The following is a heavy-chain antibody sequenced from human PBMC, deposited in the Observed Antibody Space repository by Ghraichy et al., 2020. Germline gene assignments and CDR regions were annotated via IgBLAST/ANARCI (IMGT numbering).Heavy chain of an antibody. CDR3: AMIVGATTGFDY. CDR1: GFTFSSYG. J-gene: IGHJ4*02. CDR2: IWYDGSNK. D-gene: IGHD1-26*01. Sequence: GESLNISCAASGFTFSSYGMHWVRQAPGKGLEWVAVIWYDGSNKYYADSVKGRFTISRDNSKNTLYLQMNSLRAEDTAVYYCAMIVGATTGFDYWGQGTLVTVSS. V-gene: IGHV3-33*01.